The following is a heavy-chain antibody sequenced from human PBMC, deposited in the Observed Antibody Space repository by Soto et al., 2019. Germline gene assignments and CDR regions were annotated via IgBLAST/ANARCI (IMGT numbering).Heavy chain of an antibody. CDR1: GYTFTSYG. CDR2: INTYNADT. V-gene: IGHV1-18*01. J-gene: IGHJ4*02. CDR3: ARDFGDYRPADY. D-gene: IGHD4-17*01. Sequence: QVQLVQSGAEVKKPGASVKVSCKASGYTFTSYGISWVRQAPGQGLEWMGWINTYNADTNYAQKLQGRVFMTADISTRTAYMELRSLRSDDTAVYYSARDFGDYRPADYWGQGTLVTVSS.